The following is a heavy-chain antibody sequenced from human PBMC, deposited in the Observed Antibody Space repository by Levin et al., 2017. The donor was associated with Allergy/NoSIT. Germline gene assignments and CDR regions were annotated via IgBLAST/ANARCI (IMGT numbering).Heavy chain of an antibody. CDR2: IYHSGRT. D-gene: IGHD4-17*01. CDR1: GGSISSINW. Sequence: SQTLSLTCAVSGGSISSINWWTWLRQPPGKGLEWIGVIYHSGRTNYNPSLKTRITISVDKSKNQVSLKMNSVTAADTALYYCARSGDSYGDYGYWGQGILVSVSS. V-gene: IGHV4-4*02. CDR3: ARSGDSYGDYGY. J-gene: IGHJ4*02.